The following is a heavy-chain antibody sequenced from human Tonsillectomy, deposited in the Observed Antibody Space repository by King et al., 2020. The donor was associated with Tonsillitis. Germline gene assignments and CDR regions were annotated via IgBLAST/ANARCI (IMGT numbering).Heavy chain of an antibody. D-gene: IGHD3-9*01. Sequence: VQLVESGGGVVQPGRSLRLSCAASGFTFSSYGMHWVRQAPGKGLEWVAFISFDGSNKYYADSVKGRFTISRDNSKNTLYQQMNSLRAEDTAVYYCAKDLYYDILTGYLEDYYGMDVWGQGTTVTVSS. J-gene: IGHJ6*02. CDR1: GFTFSSYG. CDR2: ISFDGSNK. V-gene: IGHV3-30*18. CDR3: AKDLYYDILTGYLEDYYGMDV.